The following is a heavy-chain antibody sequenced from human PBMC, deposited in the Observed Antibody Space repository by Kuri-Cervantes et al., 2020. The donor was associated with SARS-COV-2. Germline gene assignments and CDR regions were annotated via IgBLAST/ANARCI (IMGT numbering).Heavy chain of an antibody. V-gene: IGHV3-30*03. CDR2: ISYDGSNK. D-gene: IGHD6-13*01. CDR1: GFTFSSYG. CDR3: AREYSSSWYARPDYYYGMDV. Sequence: GESLKISCAASGFTFSSYGMHWVRQAPGKGLEWVAVISYDGSNKYYADSVKGRFTISRDNSKNTLYLQMNSLRAEDTAVYYCAREYSSSWYARPDYYYGMDVWGQGTTVTVSS. J-gene: IGHJ6*02.